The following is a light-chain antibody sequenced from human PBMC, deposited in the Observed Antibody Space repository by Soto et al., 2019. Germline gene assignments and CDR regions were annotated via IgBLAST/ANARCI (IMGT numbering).Light chain of an antibody. Sequence: ENVLTQSPGTLSLSPGERATLSCRARQNVISSYLAWYQQKPGQAPSLLVYATSSRAAGIPDRFSGSGYGTDFTLTISRLEPEDFAVYYCQQYDSSHLTFGGGTKVEIQ. J-gene: IGKJ4*01. CDR1: QNVISSY. CDR3: QQYDSSHLT. V-gene: IGKV3-20*01. CDR2: ATS.